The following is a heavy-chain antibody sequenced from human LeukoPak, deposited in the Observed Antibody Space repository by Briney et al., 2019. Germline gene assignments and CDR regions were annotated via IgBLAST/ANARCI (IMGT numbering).Heavy chain of an antibody. CDR2: MNPNSGNT. CDR3: ASNRVYYDSSGYLAFDI. V-gene: IGHV1-8*01. J-gene: IGHJ3*02. D-gene: IGHD3-22*01. Sequence: GASVKVSCKASGYTFTSYDINWVRQATGQGLEWMGWMNPNSGNTGYAQKFQGRVTITRNTSISTAYMELSSLRSEDTAVYYCASNRVYYDSSGYLAFDIWGQGTMVTVSS. CDR1: GYTFTSYD.